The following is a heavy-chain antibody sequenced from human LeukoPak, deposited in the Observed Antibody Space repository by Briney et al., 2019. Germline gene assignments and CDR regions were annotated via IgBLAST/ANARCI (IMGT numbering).Heavy chain of an antibody. J-gene: IGHJ4*02. CDR1: GFTFSSYV. D-gene: IGHD6-19*01. Sequence: GGSLRLSCAASGFTFSSYVMHWVRQAPGKGLEWVAVISYDGSNKYYADSVKGRFTISRDNSKNTLYLQMNSLRAEDTAVYYCAKELSGWYFDYWGQGTLVTVSS. V-gene: IGHV3-30*18. CDR2: ISYDGSNK. CDR3: AKELSGWYFDY.